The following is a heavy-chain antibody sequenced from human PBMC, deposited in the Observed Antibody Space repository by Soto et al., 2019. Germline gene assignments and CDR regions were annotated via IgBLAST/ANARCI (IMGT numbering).Heavy chain of an antibody. CDR3: EQDQNHYGMDV. Sequence: GGSLRLSCAASGFTFSSYGMHWVRQAPGKGLEWVAVISYDGSNKYYADSVKGRFTISGDNSKNTLYLQMNSLRAEDTAVYYCEQDQNHYGMDVWGQGTTVTVYS. V-gene: IGHV3-30*18. CDR2: ISYDGSNK. J-gene: IGHJ6*02. CDR1: GFTFSSYG.